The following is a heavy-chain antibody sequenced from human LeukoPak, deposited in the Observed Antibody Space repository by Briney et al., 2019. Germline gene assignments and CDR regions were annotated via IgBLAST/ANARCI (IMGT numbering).Heavy chain of an antibody. CDR3: ARAPQIGFSGFDKNY. J-gene: IGHJ4*02. V-gene: IGHV3-74*01. D-gene: IGHD5-12*01. CDR1: GFTLSDYW. CDR2: INSGGSRI. Sequence: PGGSLRLSCAASGFTLSDYWMHWVRQAPGKGLVWVSRINSGGSRIIYADSVKGRFTISRDNAKNTVYLQMNSLRADDTAVYFCARAPQIGFSGFDKNYWGQGTLVTVSS.